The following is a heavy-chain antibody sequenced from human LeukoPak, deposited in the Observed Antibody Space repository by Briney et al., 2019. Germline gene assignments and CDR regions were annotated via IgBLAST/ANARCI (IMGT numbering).Heavy chain of an antibody. CDR1: GGTFSSYA. V-gene: IGHV1-69*13. CDR2: IIPIFGTA. CDR3: ARVAHTAMVQYYFDY. J-gene: IGHJ4*02. D-gene: IGHD5-18*01. Sequence: SAKVSCKASGGTFSSYAISWVRQAPGQGLEWMGGIIPIFGTANYAQKFQGRVTITADESTSTAYMELSSLRSEDTAVYYCARVAHTAMVQYYFDYWGQGTLVTVSS.